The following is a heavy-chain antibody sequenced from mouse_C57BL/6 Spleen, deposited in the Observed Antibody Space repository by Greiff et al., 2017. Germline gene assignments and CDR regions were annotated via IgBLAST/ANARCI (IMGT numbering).Heavy chain of an antibody. V-gene: IGHV1-55*01. D-gene: IGHD2-4*01. CDR1: GYTFTSYW. Sequence: QVQLKQPGAELVKPGASVKMSCKASGYTFTSYWITWVKQRPGQGLEWIGDIYPGSGSTNYNEKFKSKATLTVDTSSSTAYMQLSSLTSEDSAVYYCARYYDYLYAMDYWGQGTSVTVSS. J-gene: IGHJ4*01. CDR2: IYPGSGST. CDR3: ARYYDYLYAMDY.